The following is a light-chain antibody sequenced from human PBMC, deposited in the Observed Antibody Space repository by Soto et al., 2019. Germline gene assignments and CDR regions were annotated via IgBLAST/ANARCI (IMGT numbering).Light chain of an antibody. CDR2: DAS. V-gene: IGKV1-33*01. J-gene: IGKJ2*01. CDR1: QDIGKF. Sequence: DIQMTQSPSSLTASVGDRVTITCQASQDIGKFLNWYQQEPGKAPKLLIYDASDLATGVPSRFSGSGSGTYFTFTISSLQPEDIATYFCQQYSDLQTYTFGQGTKVDIK. CDR3: QQYSDLQTYT.